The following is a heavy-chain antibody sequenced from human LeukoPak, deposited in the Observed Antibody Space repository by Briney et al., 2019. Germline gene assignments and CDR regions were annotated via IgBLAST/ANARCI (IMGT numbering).Heavy chain of an antibody. CDR1: GGSISSSGYY. V-gene: IGHV4-39*07. D-gene: IGHD3-22*01. CDR3: ASSFTLIGQLDP. Sequence: PSETLSLTCTVSGGSISSSGYYWGWSRQHPGKGLEWSGTIYYSGSTYYNPSLKSRVTISVDTSKNQFSLSLTPVTAADTAVYYCASSFTLIGQLDPWGQGTLVTVSS. CDR2: IYYSGST. J-gene: IGHJ5*02.